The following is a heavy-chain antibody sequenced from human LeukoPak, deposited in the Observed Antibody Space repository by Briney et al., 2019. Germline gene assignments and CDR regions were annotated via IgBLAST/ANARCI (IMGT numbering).Heavy chain of an antibody. Sequence: GGSLRLSCAASGFTFSSYWMHWVRQAPGKGLVWVSRISSDGSSTNYADSVKGRFTISRDNAKNSLYLQMNSLRAEDTAVYYCARSDRWLQLADYWGQGTLVTVSS. CDR3: ARSDRWLQLADY. J-gene: IGHJ4*02. CDR2: ISSDGSST. CDR1: GFTFSSYW. V-gene: IGHV3-74*01. D-gene: IGHD5-24*01.